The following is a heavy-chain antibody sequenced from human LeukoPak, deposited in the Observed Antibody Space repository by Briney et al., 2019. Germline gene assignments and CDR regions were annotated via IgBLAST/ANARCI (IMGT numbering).Heavy chain of an antibody. D-gene: IGHD3-22*01. CDR1: GFTFSSYW. Sequence: GGSLRLSCAASGFTFSSYWMTWVRQAPGKGLEWVANIKRDGSEENYVDSVKGRFTISRDNAKNSLFLQMSSLGAEDTAVYYCARDADYYDSSRYYDAFDIWGQGTMVTVSS. J-gene: IGHJ3*02. CDR2: IKRDGSEE. CDR3: ARDADYYDSSRYYDAFDI. V-gene: IGHV3-7*01.